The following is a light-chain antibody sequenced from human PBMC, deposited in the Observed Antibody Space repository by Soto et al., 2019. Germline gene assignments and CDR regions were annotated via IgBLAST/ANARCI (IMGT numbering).Light chain of an antibody. CDR3: AAWDDSLRGLD. V-gene: IGLV1-44*01. CDR1: SSNIGSNT. CDR2: NNS. J-gene: IGLJ2*01. Sequence: QSVLTQPPSASGTPGQMVTISCSGSSSNIGSNTVNWYQQLPGMAPKLLINNNSQRPSGVPDRFSGSKSGTSASLAISGLQSEDEADYYCAAWDDSLRGLDFGGGTKLTVL.